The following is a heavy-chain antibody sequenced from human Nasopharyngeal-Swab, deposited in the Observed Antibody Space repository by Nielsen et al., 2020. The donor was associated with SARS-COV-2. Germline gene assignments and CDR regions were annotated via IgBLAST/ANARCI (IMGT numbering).Heavy chain of an antibody. CDR2: ISSSSSTI. Sequence: GESLKISCAASGFTFSSYSMNWVRQAPGKGLEWVSYISSSSSTIYYADSVKGRFTISRDNAKNSLYLQMNSLRAEDTAVYYCARDVGHIVAVVATDLGAFDIWGQGTMVTVSS. CDR3: ARDVGHIVAVVATDLGAFDI. J-gene: IGHJ3*02. CDR1: GFTFSSYS. D-gene: IGHD2-15*01. V-gene: IGHV3-48*01.